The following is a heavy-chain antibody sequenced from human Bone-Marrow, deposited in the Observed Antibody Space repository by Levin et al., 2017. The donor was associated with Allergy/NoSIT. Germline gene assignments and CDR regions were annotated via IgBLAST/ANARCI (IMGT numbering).Heavy chain of an antibody. V-gene: IGHV3-53*01. Sequence: SGGSLRLSCVGSGFTVSSNYMSWVRQAPGKGLEWVSIIFSGGNTYFADSVQGRFALSRDNSKNTLYLQMDSLSAEDTAVYYCARILYSSGWMYYLDSWGQGSLVTVSS. CDR2: IFSGGNT. CDR3: ARILYSSGWMYYLDS. J-gene: IGHJ4*02. D-gene: IGHD6-19*01. CDR1: GFTVSSNY.